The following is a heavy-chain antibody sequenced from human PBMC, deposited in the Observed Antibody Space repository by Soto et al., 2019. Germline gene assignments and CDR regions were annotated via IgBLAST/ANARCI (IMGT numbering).Heavy chain of an antibody. V-gene: IGHV3-23*01. D-gene: IGHD6-19*01. CDR3: AKATTNGGWFNPFDS. J-gene: IGHJ4*02. CDR1: GFSFVNYA. CDR2: LSGSGTST. Sequence: GGSLRLSCAASGFSFVNYAMNWVRQAPGKGLEWVSGLSGSGTSTYYADSVKGRFTISRDNSRDTLFLQMNSLTADDTAVYYCAKATTNGGWFNPFDSWGQGALVTVSS.